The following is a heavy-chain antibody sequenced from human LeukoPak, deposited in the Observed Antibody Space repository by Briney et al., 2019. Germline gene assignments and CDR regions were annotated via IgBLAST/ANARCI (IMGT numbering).Heavy chain of an antibody. J-gene: IGHJ3*02. D-gene: IGHD2-2*01. CDR2: ISGSGGST. Sequence: GGSLRLSCAASGFTFSSYAMSWDRQAPGKGLEWVSAISGSGGSTYYADSVKGRFTISRDNSKNTLYLQMNSLRAEDTAVYYCAKDLAVVPAAPLIWGQGTMVTVSS. V-gene: IGHV3-23*01. CDR1: GFTFSSYA. CDR3: AKDLAVVPAAPLI.